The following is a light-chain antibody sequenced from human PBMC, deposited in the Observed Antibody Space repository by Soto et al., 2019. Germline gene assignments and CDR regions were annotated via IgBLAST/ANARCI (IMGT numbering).Light chain of an antibody. J-gene: IGKJ1*01. CDR2: KAS. V-gene: IGKV1-5*03. CDR1: QSISSW. CDR3: QQYNSYPWT. Sequence: DIQMIQSPSTLSASVGDRITLTCRASQSISSWLAWYQQKPGKAPKLLIYKASSLESGVPSRFSGSGSGTEFTLTISSLQADDFATYYCQQYNSYPWTFGQGTKVDIK.